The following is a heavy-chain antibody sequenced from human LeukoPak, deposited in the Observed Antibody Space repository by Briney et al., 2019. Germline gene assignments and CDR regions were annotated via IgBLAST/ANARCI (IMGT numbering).Heavy chain of an antibody. J-gene: IGHJ4*02. CDR1: GFTFSSYA. Sequence: HPGGSLRLSCAASGFTFSSYAMHWVRQAPGKGLEYVSAISSNGGSTYYANSVKGRFTISRDNSKNTLYLQMGSLRAEDMAVYYCGMRQSLLHWGQGTLVTVSS. D-gene: IGHD2-15*01. CDR2: ISSNGGST. V-gene: IGHV3-64*01. CDR3: GMRQSLLH.